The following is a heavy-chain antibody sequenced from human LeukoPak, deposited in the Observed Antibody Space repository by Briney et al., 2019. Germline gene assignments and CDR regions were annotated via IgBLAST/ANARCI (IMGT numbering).Heavy chain of an antibody. Sequence: GGSLRLSCAASGFTFSSYATHWVRQAPGKGLEWVAVISYDGSNKYYADSVKGRFTISRDNSKNTLYLQMNSLRSEDTAVYYCARDVFWGQGTLVTVSS. CDR1: GFTFSSYA. V-gene: IGHV3-30-3*01. D-gene: IGHD3-16*01. CDR2: ISYDGSNK. CDR3: ARDVF. J-gene: IGHJ4*02.